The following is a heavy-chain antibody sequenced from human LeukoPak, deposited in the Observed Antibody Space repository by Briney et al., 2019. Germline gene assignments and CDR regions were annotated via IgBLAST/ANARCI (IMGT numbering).Heavy chain of an antibody. D-gene: IGHD3-10*01. J-gene: IGHJ5*01. Sequence: GGSLRLSCAASGFTFSSYAMSWVRQAPGKGLEWVSAISGSGGSTYYADSVKGRFTISRDNSKNTLYLQMNSLRAEDTAVYYCAKDLVTMVRGVIFNWFDPWGKGTTVTVSS. CDR1: GFTFSSYA. CDR3: AKDLVTMVRGVIFNWFDP. V-gene: IGHV3-23*01. CDR2: ISGSGGST.